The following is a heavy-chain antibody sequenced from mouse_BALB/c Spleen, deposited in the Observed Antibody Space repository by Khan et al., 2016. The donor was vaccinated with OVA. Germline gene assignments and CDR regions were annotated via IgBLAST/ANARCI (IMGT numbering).Heavy chain of an antibody. Sequence: QVQLQQSGPELVKPGASVKMSCKASGYTFSDYVISWVRLRTGQGLEWIGEIYPGSGSTYYNEKFKGKATLTADKPSSKAYMQLSSLTSETPAVYFGARSCDGAWFTYWGQGTLVTVS. CDR1: GYTFSDYV. CDR3: ARSCDGAWFTY. CDR2: IYPGSGST. J-gene: IGHJ3*01. V-gene: IGHV1-81*01.